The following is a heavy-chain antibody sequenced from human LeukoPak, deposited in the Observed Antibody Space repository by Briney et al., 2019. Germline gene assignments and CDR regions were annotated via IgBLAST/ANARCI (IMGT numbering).Heavy chain of an antibody. CDR1: GFTFSSCA. CDR3: AKAYLHYDILTGSDY. CDR2: ISGSGGST. V-gene: IGHV3-23*01. Sequence: GGSLRLSCAASGFTFSSCAMSWVRQAPGKGLEWVSAISGSGGSTYYADSVKGRFTISRDNSKNTLYLQMNSLRAEDTAVYYCAKAYLHYDILTGSDYWGQGTLVTVSS. D-gene: IGHD3-9*01. J-gene: IGHJ4*02.